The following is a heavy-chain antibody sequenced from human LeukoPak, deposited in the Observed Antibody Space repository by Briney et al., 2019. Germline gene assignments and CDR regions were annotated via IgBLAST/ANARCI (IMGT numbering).Heavy chain of an antibody. V-gene: IGHV4-39*01. CDR1: GGSISSSRYS. D-gene: IGHD6-13*01. CDR2: VYYSGST. Sequence: SETLSLTCTVSGGSISSSRYSWGWIRQPPGKGLEWIGSVYYSGSTYYSPSLKSRVTISVDTSKNQFSLKLSSVTAADTAVYYCARHKEASDSSSWYLVGTGLDIWGQGTVDTVS. CDR3: ARHKEASDSSSWYLVGTGLDI. J-gene: IGHJ3*02.